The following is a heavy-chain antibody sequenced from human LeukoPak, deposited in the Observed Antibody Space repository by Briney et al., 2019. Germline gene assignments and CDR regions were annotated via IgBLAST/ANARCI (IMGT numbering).Heavy chain of an antibody. CDR2: IYPGDSET. Sequence: GESLKISCRGSGYSFTNYWIGWVRQMPGKGLEWMGIIYPGDSETRYSPSFQGQVTISADKSISTAYLQWRSLKASDTAMYYCARRSPYDVGYYRDYWGQGTLVTVSS. CDR1: GYSFTNYW. J-gene: IGHJ4*02. D-gene: IGHD3-22*01. V-gene: IGHV5-51*01. CDR3: ARRSPYDVGYYRDY.